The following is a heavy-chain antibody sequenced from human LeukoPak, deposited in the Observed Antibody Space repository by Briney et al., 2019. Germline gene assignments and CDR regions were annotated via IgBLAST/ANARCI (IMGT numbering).Heavy chain of an antibody. CDR2: LSGSGYNT. D-gene: IGHD4-17*01. CDR3: AKDPYGTGYFDY. V-gene: IGHV3-23*01. CDR1: GFTFSSHA. J-gene: IGHJ4*02. Sequence: GGSLRLSCAASGFTFSSHALSWVRQAPGKGLEWVSSLSGSGYNTYYADSVKGRFTISRDNSENTVYLQMNSLRAEDTAVYYCAKDPYGTGYFDYWGQGTLVTVSS.